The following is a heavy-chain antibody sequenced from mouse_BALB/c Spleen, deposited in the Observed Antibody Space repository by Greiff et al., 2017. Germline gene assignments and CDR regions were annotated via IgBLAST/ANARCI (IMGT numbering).Heavy chain of an antibody. D-gene: IGHD2-2*01. CDR3: ARGGYDVWYFDV. CDR2: IWGGGST. Sequence: VKLMESGPGLVAPSQSLSITCTVSGFSLSRYSVHWVRQPPGKGLEWLGMIWGGGSTYYNSALKSRLSISKDNSKSQVFLKMNSLQTDDTAMYYCARGGYDVWYFDVWGAGTTVTVSS. CDR1: GFSLSRYS. J-gene: IGHJ1*01. V-gene: IGHV2-6-4*01.